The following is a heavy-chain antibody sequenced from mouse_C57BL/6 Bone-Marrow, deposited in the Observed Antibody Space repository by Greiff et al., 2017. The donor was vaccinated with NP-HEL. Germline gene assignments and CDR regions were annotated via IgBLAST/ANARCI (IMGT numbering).Heavy chain of an antibody. J-gene: IGHJ2*01. CDR3: ARRGTGLDY. D-gene: IGHD3-3*01. CDR1: GYTFTSYW. Sequence: VQLQQPGAELVRPGTSVKLSCKASGYTFTSYWMHWVKQRPGQGLEWIGVIDPSDSYTNYNQKFKGKATLTVDTSSSTAYMQLSSLTSEDSAVYYCARRGTGLDYWGQGTTLTVSS. CDR2: IDPSDSYT. V-gene: IGHV1-59*01.